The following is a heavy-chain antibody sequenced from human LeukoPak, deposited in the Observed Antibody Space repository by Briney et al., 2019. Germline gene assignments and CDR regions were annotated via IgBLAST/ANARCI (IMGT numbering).Heavy chain of an antibody. J-gene: IGHJ4*02. CDR1: GFTFSSYG. CDR3: AKDEAADYYSDY. Sequence: GGSLRLSCAASGFTFSSYGMHWVRQAPGKGLEWVAVISYDGSNKYYADSVKGRFTISRDNSKNTLYLQMNSLRAEDTAVYYCAKDEAADYYSDYWGQGTLVTVSS. D-gene: IGHD6-13*01. V-gene: IGHV3-30*18. CDR2: ISYDGSNK.